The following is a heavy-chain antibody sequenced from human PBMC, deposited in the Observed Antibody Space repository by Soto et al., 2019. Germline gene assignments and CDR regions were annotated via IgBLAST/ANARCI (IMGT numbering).Heavy chain of an antibody. CDR2: IYWDDDK. J-gene: IGHJ6*02. CDR3: AHRRDDFWSGYNGMDV. Sequence: QITLKESGPTLVKPTQTLTLTCTFSGFSLSTSGVGVGWIRQPPGKALEWLALIYWDDDKRYSPSLKSRLTITKDTSKNQVVLTMTNMDPVDTATYYRAHRRDDFWSGYNGMDVWGQGTTVTVSS. CDR1: GFSLSTSGVG. V-gene: IGHV2-5*02. D-gene: IGHD3-3*01.